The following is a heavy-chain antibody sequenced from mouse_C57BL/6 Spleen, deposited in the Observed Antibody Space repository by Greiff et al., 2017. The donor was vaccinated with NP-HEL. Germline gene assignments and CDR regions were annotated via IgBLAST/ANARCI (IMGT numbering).Heavy chain of an antibody. Sequence: VQLQQSGPGLVKPSQSLSLTCSVTGYSITSGYYWNWIRQFPGNKLEWMGYISYDGSNNYNPSLKNRISITRDTSKNQFFLKLNSVTTEDTATYYCARDEDRGAMDYWGQGTSVTVSS. J-gene: IGHJ4*01. CDR2: ISYDGSN. CDR1: GYSITSGYY. CDR3: ARDEDRGAMDY. V-gene: IGHV3-6*01.